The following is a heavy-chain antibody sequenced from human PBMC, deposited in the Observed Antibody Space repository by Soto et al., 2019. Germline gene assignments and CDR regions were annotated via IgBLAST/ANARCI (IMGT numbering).Heavy chain of an antibody. J-gene: IGHJ5*02. D-gene: IGHD3-22*01. V-gene: IGHV3-23*01. CDR2: ISGSGGST. CDR3: AKTPLYYYATSAYSDA. Sequence: GGSRRLSCAASGFTFSSYAMSWVRQAPGKGLEWVSAISGSGGSTYYADSVKGRFTISRDNSKHTLYLQMNSLRAEDTAVYYCAKTPLYYYATSAYSDAWGQRTLLPISS. CDR1: GFTFSSYA.